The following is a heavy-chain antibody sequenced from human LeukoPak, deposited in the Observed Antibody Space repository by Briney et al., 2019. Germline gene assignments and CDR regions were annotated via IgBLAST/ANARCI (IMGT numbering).Heavy chain of an antibody. CDR1: GFTLSSYA. V-gene: IGHV3-23*01. CDR2: ISGGGIGI. CDR3: TRRRGNQQPIDY. D-gene: IGHD2-2*01. J-gene: IGHJ4*02. Sequence: PGGSLRLSCAASGFTLSSYAMSWVRQAPGKGLEWVSAISGGGIGIYYADSLKGRFTISRDDSKNTLYLQMNSLRAEDTAVYYCTRRRGNQQPIDYWGQGTLVTVSS.